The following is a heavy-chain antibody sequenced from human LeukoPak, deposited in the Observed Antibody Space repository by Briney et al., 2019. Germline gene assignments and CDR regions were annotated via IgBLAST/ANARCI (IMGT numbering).Heavy chain of an antibody. V-gene: IGHV4-4*02. CDR1: GGSINNNW. CDR3: ARGESSSPLDY. J-gene: IGHJ4*02. Sequence: SETLSLTCAVTGGSINNNWWTWVRQPPGKGLEWIGEINHSGSTNYNPSLKSRVTISVDTSKNQFSLKLSSVTAADTAVYYCARGESSSPLDYWGQGTLVTVSS. D-gene: IGHD6-6*01. CDR2: INHSGST.